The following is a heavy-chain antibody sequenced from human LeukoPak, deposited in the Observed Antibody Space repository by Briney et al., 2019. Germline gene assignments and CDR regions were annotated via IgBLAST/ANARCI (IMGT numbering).Heavy chain of an antibody. CDR3: ARWGSELPDDAFDI. J-gene: IGHJ3*02. CDR1: GFTFSRYW. D-gene: IGHD6-25*01. CDR2: IRQDGSEK. Sequence: AGGSLRLSCAASGFTFSRYWMSWVRQAPGKGLEWVANIRQDGSEKHYLDSVKGRITISRDNAKNSPYLQMNSLRVEDTAVYYCARWGSELPDDAFDIWGQGTMVTVSS. V-gene: IGHV3-7*01.